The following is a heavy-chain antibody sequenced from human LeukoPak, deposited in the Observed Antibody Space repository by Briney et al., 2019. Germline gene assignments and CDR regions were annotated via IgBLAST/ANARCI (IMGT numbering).Heavy chain of an antibody. J-gene: IGHJ5*02. CDR1: GYTFTSYY. D-gene: IGHD3-10*01. Sequence: ASVKVSCKASGYTFTSYYMHWVRQAPGQGLEWMGIINPSGGSTSYAQKFQGRVTMTRDTSTSTVYMELSSLRSEDTAVYYCARGAVRGVIAGDWFDPWGQGTLVTVSS. CDR2: INPSGGST. CDR3: ARGAVRGVIAGDWFDP. V-gene: IGHV1-46*01.